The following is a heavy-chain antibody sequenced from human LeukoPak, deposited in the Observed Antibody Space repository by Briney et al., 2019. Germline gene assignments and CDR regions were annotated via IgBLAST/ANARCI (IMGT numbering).Heavy chain of an antibody. D-gene: IGHD2-2*01. CDR1: GFTFSSYA. V-gene: IGHV3-23*01. Sequence: GGSLRLSCAASGFTFSSYAMSWVRQAPGRGLEWVSAISGRDGRTYYTDSVKGRFTISRDNSKNTLYLQMNSLRVEDTAVYYCAKGGYCSSTSCLAIYWGQGTLVTVSS. CDR2: ISGRDGRT. CDR3: AKGGYCSSTSCLAIY. J-gene: IGHJ4*02.